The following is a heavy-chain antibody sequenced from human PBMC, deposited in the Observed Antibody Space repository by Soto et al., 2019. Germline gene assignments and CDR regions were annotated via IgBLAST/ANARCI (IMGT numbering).Heavy chain of an antibody. CDR3: AKGRGQNWTSAY. V-gene: IGHV3-23*01. Sequence: EVQLLESGGGSVQPGGSLRLSCAASGFTFNNYAMHWVRRPPGKGLEWVSSISHSGGTTYYADSVKGRFSISRDSLAGTLELQMTSLRAEDTALSCCAKGRGQNWTSAYWGQGTLVTV. D-gene: IGHD1-1*01. J-gene: IGHJ4*02. CDR1: GFTFNNYA. CDR2: ISHSGGTT.